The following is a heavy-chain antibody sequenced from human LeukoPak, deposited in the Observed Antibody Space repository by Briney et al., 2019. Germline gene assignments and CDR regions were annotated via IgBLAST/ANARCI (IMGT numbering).Heavy chain of an antibody. J-gene: IGHJ4*02. V-gene: IGHV3-7*05. CDR2: INHEGTEK. CDR1: GFTFSRTW. CDR3: ATGGHYYGD. Sequence: GGSLRLSCAASGFTFSRTWMSWLRQAPGKGLEWVAYINHEGTEKDYMDSVKGRFTISRDNAQNSLFLQMNSLRAEDTVIYYCATGGHYYGDWGQGTLVTVSS. D-gene: IGHD3-10*01.